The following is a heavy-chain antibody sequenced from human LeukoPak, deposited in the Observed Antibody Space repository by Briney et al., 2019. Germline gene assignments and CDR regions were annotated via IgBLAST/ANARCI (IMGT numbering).Heavy chain of an antibody. D-gene: IGHD2-15*01. CDR3: ATGALGYCSGGSCSGAFDI. CDR1: GYTFTSYA. CDR2: INAGNGNT. Sequence: VASVKVSCKASGYTFTSYAMHWVRQAPGQRLEWMGWINAGNGNTKYSQKFQGRVTMTEDTSTDTAYMELSSLRSEDTAVYYCATGALGYCSGGSCSGAFDIWGQGTMVTVSS. J-gene: IGHJ3*02. V-gene: IGHV1-3*01.